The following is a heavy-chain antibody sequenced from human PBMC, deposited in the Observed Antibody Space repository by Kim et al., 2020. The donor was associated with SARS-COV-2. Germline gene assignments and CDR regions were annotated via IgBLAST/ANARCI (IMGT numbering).Heavy chain of an antibody. CDR1: GYTFTSYG. Sequence: ASVKVSCKASGYTFTSYGISWVRQAPGQGLEWMGWISAYNGNTKYAQKLQGRVTMTTDTSTSTAYMELRSLRSDDTAVYYCARDALRYYGSGSTDYWGQGTLVTVSS. V-gene: IGHV1-18*04. CDR2: ISAYNGNT. D-gene: IGHD3-10*01. CDR3: ARDALRYYGSGSTDY. J-gene: IGHJ4*02.